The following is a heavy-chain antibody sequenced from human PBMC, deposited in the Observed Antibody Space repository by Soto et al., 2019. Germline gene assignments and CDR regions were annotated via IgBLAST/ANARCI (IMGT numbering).Heavy chain of an antibody. V-gene: IGHV3-30*18. CDR3: AKDQNCVEYGGYFDY. Sequence: QVQLVESGGGGVQPGRSLRLSCAASGFTFSSYGMHWVRQAPGKGLEWVAVISYDGSNKYYADSVKGRFTISRDNAKNTLYLQMISLRAEDTAVYYCAKDQNCVEYGGYFDYCGQGILVTVSS. J-gene: IGHJ4*02. CDR2: ISYDGSNK. D-gene: IGHD4-17*01. CDR1: GFTFSSYG.